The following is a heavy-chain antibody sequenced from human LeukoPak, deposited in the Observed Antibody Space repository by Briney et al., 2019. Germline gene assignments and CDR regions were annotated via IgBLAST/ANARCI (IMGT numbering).Heavy chain of an antibody. V-gene: IGHV3-21*01. CDR1: GFTFSSYW. CDR2: VTSSSNYI. CDR3: ARNLSGYGHFDY. Sequence: GGSLRLSCAASGFTFSSYWMHWVRQAPGKGLEWVSFVTSSSNYISYADSVKGRFTISRDNVKNSLYLQLNSLRAEDTAVYYRARNLSGYGHFDYWGQGTLSPSPQ. D-gene: IGHD5-18*01. J-gene: IGHJ4*02.